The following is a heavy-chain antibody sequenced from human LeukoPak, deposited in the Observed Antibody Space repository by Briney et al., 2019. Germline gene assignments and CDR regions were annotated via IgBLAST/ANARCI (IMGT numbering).Heavy chain of an antibody. CDR2: IIPILGIA. V-gene: IGHV1-69*04. CDR1: GGTFSSYA. Sequence: SVKVSCKACGGTFSSYAISWVRQAPGQGLEWMGRIIPILGIANYVQKFQGRVTITADKSTSTAYMELSSLRSEDTAVYYCARGRVHCSSTSCPDYYYYYYGMDVWGQGTTVTVSS. CDR3: ARGRVHCSSTSCPDYYYYYYGMDV. J-gene: IGHJ6*02. D-gene: IGHD2-2*01.